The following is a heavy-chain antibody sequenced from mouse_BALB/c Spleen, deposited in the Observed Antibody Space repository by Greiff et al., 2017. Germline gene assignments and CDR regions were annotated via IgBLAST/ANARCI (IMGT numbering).Heavy chain of an antibody. D-gene: IGHD1-1*01. CDR2: ISSGGST. V-gene: IGHV5-6-5*01. J-gene: IGHJ3*01. Sequence: EVMLVESGGGLVKPGGSLKLSYAASGFTFSSYAMSWVRQTPEKRLEWVASISSGGSTYYPDSVKGRFTISRDNARNILYLQMSSLRSEDTAMYYCAREDYGSPWFAYWGQGTLVTVSA. CDR3: AREDYGSPWFAY. CDR1: GFTFSSYA.